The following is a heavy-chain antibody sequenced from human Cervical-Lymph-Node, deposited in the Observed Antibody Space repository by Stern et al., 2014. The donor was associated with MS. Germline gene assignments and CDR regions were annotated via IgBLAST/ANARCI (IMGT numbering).Heavy chain of an antibody. J-gene: IGHJ3*02. V-gene: IGHV1-69*01. Sequence: DQLVESGAEVKKPGSSVKVSCKDSGGTFSSYSIAWVRQAPGQGLEWMGGIIPIFSTKKDARKVQGKATITEDESSTAFMALTSLTSEDTAVYFCARVRGNGNYDRMPAVDEAFDIWGQGTMVTVSS. CDR2: IIPIFSTK. CDR3: ARVRGNGNYDRMPAVDEAFDI. D-gene: IGHD1-7*01. CDR1: GGTFSSYS.